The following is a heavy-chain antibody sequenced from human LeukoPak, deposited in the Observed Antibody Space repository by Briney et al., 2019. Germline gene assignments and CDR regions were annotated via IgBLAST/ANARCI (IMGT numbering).Heavy chain of an antibody. Sequence: GGSLRLSCAASGFTFSSYGMHWVRQAPGKGLEWVAFIRYDGSNKHYADSVKGRFTISRDNSKNTLYLQMNSLRAEDTAVYYCAKDYDSSGYYLRSVWGQGTLVTVSS. CDR1: GFTFSSYG. CDR2: IRYDGSNK. D-gene: IGHD3-22*01. V-gene: IGHV3-30*02. J-gene: IGHJ4*02. CDR3: AKDYDSSGYYLRSV.